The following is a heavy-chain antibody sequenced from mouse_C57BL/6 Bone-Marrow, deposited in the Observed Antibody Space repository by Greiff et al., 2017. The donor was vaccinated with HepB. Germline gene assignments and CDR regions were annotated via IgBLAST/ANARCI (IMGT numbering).Heavy chain of an antibody. CDR3: AGDRGRQLRLSWFAY. CDR1: GFPITSGYY. Sequence: QVQLKESGPGLVKPSQSLFLTCSITGFPITSGYYWIWIRQSPGKPLEWMGYITHSGETFYNPSLQSPISITRETSKNQFFLQLNSVTTEDTAMYYCAGDRGRQLRLSWFAYWGQGTLVTVSA. D-gene: IGHD3-2*02. V-gene: IGHV12-3*01. CDR2: ITHSGET. J-gene: IGHJ3*01.